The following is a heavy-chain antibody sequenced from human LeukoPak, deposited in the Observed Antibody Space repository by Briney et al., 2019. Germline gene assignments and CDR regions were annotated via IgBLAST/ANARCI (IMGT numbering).Heavy chain of an antibody. CDR3: AKDRVTGGYGSGGLWSRPVQQNDAFDI. Sequence: GGSLRLSCAASGFTFSSHAMSWVRQAPGKGLEWVSGISGSGGSTYYADSVKGRFTISRDNSKNTLYLQMNSLRAEDTAVYYCAKDRVTGGYGSGGLWSRPVQQNDAFDIWGQGTMVTVSS. D-gene: IGHD3-10*01. J-gene: IGHJ3*02. CDR2: ISGSGGST. CDR1: GFTFSSHA. V-gene: IGHV3-23*01.